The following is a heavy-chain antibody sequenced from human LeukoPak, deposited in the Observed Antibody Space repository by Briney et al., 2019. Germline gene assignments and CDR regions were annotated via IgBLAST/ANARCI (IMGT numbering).Heavy chain of an antibody. Sequence: GGSLRLSCAASGFTFSNAWMTWVRQAPGKGLEWVGRIKSNSDGGTADYAAPVKGRFTISRDDSKNTLYLQMNSLKTEDTAVYYCPTYSGLENCFAPWGQGTLVTVSS. CDR3: PTYSGLENCFAP. J-gene: IGHJ5*02. CDR1: GFTFSNAW. V-gene: IGHV3-15*01. CDR2: IKSNSDGGTA. D-gene: IGHD2-21*01.